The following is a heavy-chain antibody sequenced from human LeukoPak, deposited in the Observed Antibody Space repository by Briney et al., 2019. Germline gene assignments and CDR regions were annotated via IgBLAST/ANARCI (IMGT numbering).Heavy chain of an antibody. CDR3: ARGAPIRSYYYGMDV. Sequence: ASVKVSCKASGGTFSSFAISWVRQAPGQGLEWMGGIILISGTASYAQKFQGRVTITADVSTSTAYMELSSLRSEDTAVYYCARGAPIRSYYYGMDVWGQGTTVTVSS. J-gene: IGHJ6*02. CDR1: GGTFSSFA. V-gene: IGHV1-69*13. CDR2: IILISGTA. D-gene: IGHD2-21*01.